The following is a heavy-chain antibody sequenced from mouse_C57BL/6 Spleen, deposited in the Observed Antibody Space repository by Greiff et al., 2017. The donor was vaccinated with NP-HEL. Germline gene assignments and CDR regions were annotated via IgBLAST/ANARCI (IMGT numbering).Heavy chain of an antibody. CDR2: IDPENGDT. CDR1: GFNIKDDY. V-gene: IGHV14-4*01. Sequence: VQLKQSGAELVRPGASVKLSCTASGFNIKDDYMHWVKQRPEQGLEWIGWIDPENGDTEYASKFQGKATITADTSSNTAYLQLSSLTSEDTAVYYCTTDGTTVVATDYWGQSTTLTVSS. CDR3: TTDGTTVVATDY. D-gene: IGHD1-1*01. J-gene: IGHJ2*01.